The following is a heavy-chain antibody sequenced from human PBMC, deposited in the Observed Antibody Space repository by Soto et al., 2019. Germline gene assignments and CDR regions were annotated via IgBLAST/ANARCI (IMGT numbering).Heavy chain of an antibody. CDR3: VRDYYDSSSYLNWFDP. V-gene: IGHV3-74*01. D-gene: IGHD3-22*01. CDR1: GFTFSSYW. CDR2: INSNGRST. J-gene: IGHJ5*02. Sequence: GGSLRLSCAASGFTFSSYWMHWVRQAPGKGLVWVSRINSNGRSTSYADSVKGRFTVSRDNAKNTLYLQMNSLRAEDTAVYYCVRDYYDSSSYLNWFDPWGQGTLVTVSS.